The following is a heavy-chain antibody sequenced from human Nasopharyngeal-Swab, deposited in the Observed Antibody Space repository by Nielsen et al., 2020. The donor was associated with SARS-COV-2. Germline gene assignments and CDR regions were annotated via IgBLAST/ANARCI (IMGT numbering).Heavy chain of an antibody. V-gene: IGHV3-30*03. CDR2: ISYDGSNK. D-gene: IGHD3-3*01. CDR3: ARGTIFGVVKRGPWDYYGMDV. J-gene: IGHJ6*02. CDR1: GFSFRSYG. Sequence: GESLKISYAASGFSFRSYGMHWVRQAPGKGLAWVAVISYDGSNKDYADSVKGRFTISRDNSKNTLYLQTNSLRADDTAVYYCARGTIFGVVKRGPWDYYGMDVWGQGTTVTVSS.